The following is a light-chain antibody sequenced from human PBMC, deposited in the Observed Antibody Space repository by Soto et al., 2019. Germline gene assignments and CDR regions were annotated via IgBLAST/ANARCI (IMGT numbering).Light chain of an antibody. CDR2: ATA. Sequence: IALTQSPGTLSLSPGERAVLSCRASQSISSSSLDWYQQKPGQAPRLNLYATASRATGIPDRFSGSGSGTDFTFTISSPEPEDCAVYFCQEYASSPTFGQGTRLDIK. CDR3: QEYASSPT. J-gene: IGKJ5*01. V-gene: IGKV3-20*01. CDR1: QSISSSS.